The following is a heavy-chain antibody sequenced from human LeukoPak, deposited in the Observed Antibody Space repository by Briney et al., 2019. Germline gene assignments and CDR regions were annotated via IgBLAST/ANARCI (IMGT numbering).Heavy chain of an antibody. Sequence: SETLSLTCTVAGGSISSYYWSWIRQPPGKGLEWSGYMYYSGRTNYNPSLKSRVTISVDTSKNQFSLKLSSVTAADTAVYYCARDRALTGADYWGQGTLVTVSS. CDR3: ARDRALTGADY. D-gene: IGHD1-14*01. J-gene: IGHJ4*02. CDR1: GGSISSYY. V-gene: IGHV4-59*01. CDR2: MYYSGRT.